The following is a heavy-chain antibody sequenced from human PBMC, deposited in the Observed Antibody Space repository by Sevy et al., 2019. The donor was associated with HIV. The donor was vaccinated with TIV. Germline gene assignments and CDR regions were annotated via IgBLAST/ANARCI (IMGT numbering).Heavy chain of an antibody. V-gene: IGHV3-11*01. CDR3: ARERIAAAGTGSFSYYYGMDV. J-gene: IGHJ6*02. CDR1: GFTFSDYY. CDR2: ISSSGSTI. Sequence: GGSLRLSCAASGFTFSDYYMSWIRQAPGKGLEWVSYISSSGSTIYYADSVKGRFTISRDNAKNSLYLQMNSLRAEDTAVYYCARERIAAAGTGSFSYYYGMDVWGQGTTVTVSS. D-gene: IGHD6-13*01.